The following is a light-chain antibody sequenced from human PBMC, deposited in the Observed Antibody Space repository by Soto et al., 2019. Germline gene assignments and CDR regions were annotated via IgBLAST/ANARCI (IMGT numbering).Light chain of an antibody. J-gene: IGLJ2*01. Sequence: QSVLTQPPSASGTPGQRVTISCSGSSSNIGHNYVYWYQQFPGTAPKLLIYANNRRPSGVPERFSGSKSGTSASLAISGLRSEDEADYYCAAWDDSLSGVFGGGTKLTVL. CDR2: ANN. CDR1: SSNIGHNY. CDR3: AAWDDSLSGV. V-gene: IGLV1-47*02.